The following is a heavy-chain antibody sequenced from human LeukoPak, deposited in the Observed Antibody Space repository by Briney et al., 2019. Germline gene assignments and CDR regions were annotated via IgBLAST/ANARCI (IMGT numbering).Heavy chain of an antibody. CDR2: IIPIFGTA. J-gene: IGHJ4*02. V-gene: IGHV1-69*13. Sequence: EASVKVSCKASGYTFTSYAMHWVRQAPGQGLEWMGGIIPIFGTANYAQKFQGRVTITADESTSTAYMELSSLRSEDTAVYYCARAGDHMTTVTTYVYWGQGTLVTVSS. CDR1: GYTFTSYA. CDR3: ARAGDHMTTVTTYVY. D-gene: IGHD4-17*01.